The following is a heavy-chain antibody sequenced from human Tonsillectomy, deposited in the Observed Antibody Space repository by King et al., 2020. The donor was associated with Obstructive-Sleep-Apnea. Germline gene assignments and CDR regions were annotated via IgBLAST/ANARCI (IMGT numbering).Heavy chain of an antibody. CDR1: GFSLSTSGVG. CDR3: AHRPNGAREQLWTYYFDY. Sequence: TLKESGPTLVKPTQTLTLTCTFSGFSLSTSGVGVGWIRQPPGKALEWLALIYWDDDKRYSPSLKSRLTITKDTSKNQVVLTMTNMDPVDTATYYCAHRPNGAREQLWTYYFDYWGQGTLVTVSS. CDR2: IYWDDDK. D-gene: IGHD5-18*01. V-gene: IGHV2-5*02. J-gene: IGHJ4*02.